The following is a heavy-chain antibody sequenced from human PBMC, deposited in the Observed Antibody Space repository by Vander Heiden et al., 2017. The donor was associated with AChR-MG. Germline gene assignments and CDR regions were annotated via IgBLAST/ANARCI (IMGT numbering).Heavy chain of an antibody. CDR1: GFTFSSYW. V-gene: IGHV3-74*01. Sequence: EVQLVESGGGLVQPGGSLRLSCAASGFTFSSYWRHWVRQAPGKGLVWVSRINSDGSSTSYADSVKGRFTISRDNAKNTLYLQMNSLRAEDTAVYYCASDLFYGDYVFWFDPWGQGTLVTVSS. D-gene: IGHD4-17*01. CDR2: INSDGSST. CDR3: ASDLFYGDYVFWFDP. J-gene: IGHJ5*02.